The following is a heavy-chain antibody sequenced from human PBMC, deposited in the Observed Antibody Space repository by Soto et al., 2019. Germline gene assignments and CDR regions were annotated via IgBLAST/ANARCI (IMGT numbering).Heavy chain of an antibody. CDR2: IYYSGST. CDR3: ARDRWEYDYRGYFDY. J-gene: IGHJ4*02. Sequence: PSETLSLTCTVSGGSISSGGYYWSWIRQHPGKGLEWIGYIYYSGSTYYNPSLKSRVTISVDTSKNQFSLKLSSVTAADTAVYYCARDRWEYDYRGYFDYWGQGTLVTVSS. CDR1: GGSISSGGYY. D-gene: IGHD4-17*01. V-gene: IGHV4-31*03.